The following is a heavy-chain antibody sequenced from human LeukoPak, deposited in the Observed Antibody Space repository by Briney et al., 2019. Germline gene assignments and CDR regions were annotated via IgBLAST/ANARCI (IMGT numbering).Heavy chain of an antibody. CDR2: IIPIFGTA. CDR1: GGTFSSYA. D-gene: IGHD5-18*01. Sequence: SVKVSCTASGGTFSSYAISCVRQAPGQGLEWMGGIIPIFGTANYAQKFQGRVTITADESTSTAYMELSSLRSEDTAVYYCARDRVQLWSILNYYYYGMDVWGQGTTVTVSS. CDR3: ARDRVQLWSILNYYYYGMDV. J-gene: IGHJ6*02. V-gene: IGHV1-69*13.